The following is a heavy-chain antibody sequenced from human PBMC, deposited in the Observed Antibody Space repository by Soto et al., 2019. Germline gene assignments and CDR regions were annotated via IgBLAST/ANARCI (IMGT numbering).Heavy chain of an antibody. J-gene: IGHJ5*02. Sequence: QVQLVESGGGVVQPGRSLRLSCAASGFTFSSYGMHWVRQAPGKGLEWVAVIWYDGSNKYYADSVKGRFTISRDNSKNTMYLQMNSLRAEDTAVYYCARDSERYYDFWSGYSRNWCDPWGQGTLVTVSS. D-gene: IGHD3-3*01. CDR3: ARDSERYYDFWSGYSRNWCDP. CDR2: IWYDGSNK. CDR1: GFTFSSYG. V-gene: IGHV3-33*01.